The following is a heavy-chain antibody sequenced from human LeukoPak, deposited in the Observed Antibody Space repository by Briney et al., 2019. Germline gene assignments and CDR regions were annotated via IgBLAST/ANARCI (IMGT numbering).Heavy chain of an antibody. CDR2: ISYDGRKM. Sequence: PGGSLRLSCVASGFTFSDYGIHWVRQAPGEGLEWVAVISYDGRKMKYADSVKGRFTISRDNSKDTLSLHMNTLRTEDTAVYYCARDYYDSSGYYYLPDYWGQGTLVTVSS. V-gene: IGHV3-30*03. D-gene: IGHD3-22*01. CDR1: GFTFSDYG. CDR3: ARDYYDSSGYYYLPDY. J-gene: IGHJ4*02.